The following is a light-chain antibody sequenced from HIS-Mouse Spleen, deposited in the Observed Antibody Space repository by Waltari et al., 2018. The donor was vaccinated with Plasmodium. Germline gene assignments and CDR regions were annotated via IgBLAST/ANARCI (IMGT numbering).Light chain of an antibody. CDR1: QSISSY. J-gene: IGKJ4*01. CDR2: AAS. Sequence: DIQMTPSPSSLSASVGDSVPITCRASQSISSYLNWYQQKPGKAPKLLIYAASSLQSGVPSRFSGSGSGTDFTLTISSLQPEDFATYYCQQSYSTPPTFGGGTKVEIK. CDR3: QQSYSTPPT. V-gene: IGKV1-39*01.